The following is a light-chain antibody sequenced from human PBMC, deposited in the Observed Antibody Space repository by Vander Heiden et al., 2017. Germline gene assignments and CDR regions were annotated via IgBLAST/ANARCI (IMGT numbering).Light chain of an antibody. V-gene: IGKV3-15*01. Sequence: EIGMRQSPATLSVSLGERATLSCRASQSVSTKLGWYQQKPGQAPRLLIYGASTRATGIPARFSGSRSGTEFTLTISSLQSEDFAVYYSHQYNKWPERFGQWTRVEIK. CDR2: GAS. CDR1: QSVSTK. CDR3: HQYNKWPER. J-gene: IGKJ1*01.